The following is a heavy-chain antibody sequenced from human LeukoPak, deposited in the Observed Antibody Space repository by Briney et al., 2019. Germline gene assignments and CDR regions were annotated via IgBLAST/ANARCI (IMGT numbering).Heavy chain of an antibody. D-gene: IGHD2-2*01. CDR3: ARVGCSPISCHTWFDP. J-gene: IGHJ5*02. Sequence: ASVKVSCKASGYTFTSYDMHWVRQATGQGLEWMGWMNPANGNTVYARKFQGRVTSTRDISISTAYMELSSLRSEDTAVYYCARVGCSPISCHTWFDPWGQGTLVTVSS. CDR2: MNPANGNT. CDR1: GYTFTSYD. V-gene: IGHV1-8*03.